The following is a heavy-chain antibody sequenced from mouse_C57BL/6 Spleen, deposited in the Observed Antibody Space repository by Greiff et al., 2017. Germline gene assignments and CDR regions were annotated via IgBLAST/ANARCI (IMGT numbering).Heavy chain of an antibody. J-gene: IGHJ3*01. CDR1: GFTFSDFY. CDR2: SRNKANDYTT. CDR3: ARDAYFAY. Sequence: EVKLMESGGGLVQSGRSLRLSCATSGFTFSDFYMEWVRQAPGKGLEWIAASRNKANDYTTEYSASVKGRFIVSRDTSPSILYLQMNALRAEDTAIYYCARDAYFAYWGQGTLVTVSA. V-gene: IGHV7-1*01.